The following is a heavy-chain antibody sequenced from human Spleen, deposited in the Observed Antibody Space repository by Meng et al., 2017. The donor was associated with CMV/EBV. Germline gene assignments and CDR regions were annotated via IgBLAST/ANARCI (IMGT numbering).Heavy chain of an antibody. CDR3: ARGSGSIGY. D-gene: IGHD1-26*01. J-gene: IGHJ4*02. CDR1: GFTFGNYG. Sequence: GESLKISCAASGFTFGNYGMSWVRQAPGKGLEWVSTISISGGDTYYADSVKGRFTISRDNSKNTLYLQMNSLRAEDTAVYYCARGSGSIGYWGQGTLVTVSS. V-gene: IGHV3-23*01. CDR2: ISISGGDT.